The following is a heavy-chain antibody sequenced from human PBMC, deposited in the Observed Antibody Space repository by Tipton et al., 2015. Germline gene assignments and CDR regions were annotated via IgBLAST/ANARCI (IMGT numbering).Heavy chain of an antibody. CDR3: ARGFYDYVWGSYRDPQDAFDI. D-gene: IGHD3-16*02. Sequence: LRLSCAVYGGSFSGYYWNWIRQPPGKGLEWIGEINHSGSTNYNPSLKSRVTISVDTSKNQFSLKLSSVTAADTAVYYCARGFYDYVWGSYRDPQDAFDIWGHGTMVTVSS. V-gene: IGHV4-34*01. J-gene: IGHJ3*02. CDR2: INHSGST. CDR1: GGSFSGYY.